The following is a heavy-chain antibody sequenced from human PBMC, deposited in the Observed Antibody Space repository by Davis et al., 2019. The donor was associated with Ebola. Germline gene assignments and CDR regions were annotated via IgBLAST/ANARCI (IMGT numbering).Heavy chain of an antibody. CDR3: ARDPTSSGWYTGDWYFDL. Sequence: GESLKISCAASGFTFSSYSMNWVRQAPGKGLEWVSSISSSSSYIYYADAVKGRFTISRDNAKNSLYLQMNSLRAEDTAVYYCARDPTSSGWYTGDWYFDLWGRGTLVTVSS. CDR2: ISSSSSYI. V-gene: IGHV3-21*04. J-gene: IGHJ2*01. CDR1: GFTFSSYS. D-gene: IGHD6-19*01.